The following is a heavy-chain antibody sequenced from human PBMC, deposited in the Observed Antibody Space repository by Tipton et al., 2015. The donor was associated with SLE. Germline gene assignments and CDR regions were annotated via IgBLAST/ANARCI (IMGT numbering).Heavy chain of an antibody. D-gene: IGHD3-10*01. J-gene: IGHJ6*03. CDR2: VNHRGII. CDR1: GGSLSGSLRGND. V-gene: IGHV4-34*01. Sequence: TLSLTCAVNGGSLSGSLRGNDWSWTRQSPGKGLEWLGEVNHRGIINHNPSLKIRVTISVDTSKNQFSLKLGSVTAADTAMYYCAGGTGIERNYYYYYYMDVWGKGTTVTVSS. CDR3: AGGTGIERNYYYYYYMDV.